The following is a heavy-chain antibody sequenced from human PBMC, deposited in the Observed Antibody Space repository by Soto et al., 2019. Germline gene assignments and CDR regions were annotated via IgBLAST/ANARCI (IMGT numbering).Heavy chain of an antibody. CDR2: INPNSWGT. CDR3: ARVGDNQPLDY. V-gene: IGHV1-2*02. Sequence: ASVEGSFKGSGYTFTGYYIHWVRQAPGQGVEWMGWINPNSWGTNYAQKFQGRVTMTRDTSISTDYMELSRLRSDDTAVYYSARVGDNQPLDYWGQGTLVTVSS. CDR1: GYTFTGYY. J-gene: IGHJ4*02. D-gene: IGHD1-26*01.